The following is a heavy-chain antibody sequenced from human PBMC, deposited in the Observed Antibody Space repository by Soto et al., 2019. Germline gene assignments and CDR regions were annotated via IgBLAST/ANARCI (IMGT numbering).Heavy chain of an antibody. CDR1: GDSVSSNSAA. Sequence: SQTLSLTCAISGDSVSSNSAAWNWIRQSPSRGLEWLGRTYYKSKWYNDYAVSVKSRITINPDTSTNQFSLQLNSVTPEDTAVYYCARVRVTMVRGIIMSYYGMDVWGQGTAVTVS. CDR2: TYYKSKWYN. CDR3: ARVRVTMVRGIIMSYYGMDV. J-gene: IGHJ6*02. V-gene: IGHV6-1*01. D-gene: IGHD3-10*01.